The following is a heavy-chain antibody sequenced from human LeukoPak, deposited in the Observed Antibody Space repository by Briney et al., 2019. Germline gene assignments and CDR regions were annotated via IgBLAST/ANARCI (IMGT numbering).Heavy chain of an antibody. J-gene: IGHJ4*02. D-gene: IGHD1-26*01. V-gene: IGHV4-59*01. CDR1: GDSLSSYY. CDR3: ARGNYYRYYFDY. Sequence: SETLSLTCTVSGDSLSSYYWSWIRQPPGKGLVWIGYISYSGSTNYIPSLKSRVTISVDTSKNQFSLKLSSVTAADTAVYYCARGNYYRYYFDYWGQGTLVTVSS. CDR2: ISYSGST.